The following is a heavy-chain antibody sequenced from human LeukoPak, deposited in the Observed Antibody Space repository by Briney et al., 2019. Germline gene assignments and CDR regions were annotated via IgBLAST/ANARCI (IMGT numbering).Heavy chain of an antibody. V-gene: IGHV1-69*04. CDR1: GGTFSSYA. D-gene: IGHD3-10*01. CDR2: IIPVLGIA. CDR3: ARTIYGSGKRGDWFDP. J-gene: IGHJ5*02. Sequence: GASVKVSCKASGGTFSSYAISWVRQAPGQGLEWMGRIIPVLGIANYAQKFQGRVTITADKSTSTAYMELSSLRSEDTAVYYCARTIYGSGKRGDWFDPWGQGTLVTVSS.